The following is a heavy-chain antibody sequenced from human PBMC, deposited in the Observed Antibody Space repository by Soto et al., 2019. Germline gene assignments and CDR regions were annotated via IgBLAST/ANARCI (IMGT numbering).Heavy chain of an antibody. D-gene: IGHD3-16*01. CDR1: GGSTSSDNY. CDR3: AREGGESSDGLYYFDS. J-gene: IGHJ4*02. V-gene: IGHV4-30-4*01. CDR2: IYYSGNT. Sequence: SETLSLTCTVSGGSTSSDNYWSWIRQPPGKGLEWIGHIYYSGNTDYNPSLKSRLAISIDTSKNQFSLKLSSVTAADTTVYFCAREGGESSDGLYYFDSWGQGSLVTVSS.